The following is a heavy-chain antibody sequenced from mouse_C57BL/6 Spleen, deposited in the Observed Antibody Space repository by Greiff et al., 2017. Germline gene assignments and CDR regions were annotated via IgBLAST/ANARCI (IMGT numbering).Heavy chain of an antibody. CDR2: INPSTGGT. V-gene: IGHV1-42*01. CDR1: GYSFTGYY. J-gene: IGHJ1*03. CDR3: ARWTVGYFHV. D-gene: IGHD1-1*01. Sequence: VQLQQSGPELVKPGASVKISCKASGYSFTGYYMNWVKQSPEKSLEWIGEINPSTGGTTYNQKFKAKATLTVDKSSSTAYMQLKSLTSEDSAVYYCARWTVGYFHVWGTGTTVTVSS.